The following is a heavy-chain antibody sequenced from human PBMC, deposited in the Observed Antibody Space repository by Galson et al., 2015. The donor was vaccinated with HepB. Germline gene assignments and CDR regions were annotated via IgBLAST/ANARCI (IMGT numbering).Heavy chain of an antibody. CDR2: MNPNSGNT. J-gene: IGHJ5*02. D-gene: IGHD3-3*01. CDR1: GYTFTSYD. V-gene: IGHV1-8*01. CDR3: ARTDGITIFGVIAGWFDP. Sequence: SVKVSCKASGYTFTSYDINWVRQATGQGLEWMGWMNPNSGNTGYAQKFQGRVTMTRNTSISTAYMELSSLRSEDTAVYYCARTDGITIFGVIAGWFDPWGQGTLVTVSS.